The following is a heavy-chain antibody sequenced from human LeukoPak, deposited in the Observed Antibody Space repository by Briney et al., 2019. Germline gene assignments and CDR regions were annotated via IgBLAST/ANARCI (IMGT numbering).Heavy chain of an antibody. D-gene: IGHD3-22*01. CDR2: ISASADKT. Sequence: PGGSLRLSCAASGFTFSNFTMRWVRQAPGKGLEWVSAISASADKTYYADSVKGRFTISRDNSKGTLYLQMNSLRAEDTALYYCARDFYDSSGYYYDYWGKGTLVTVSS. V-gene: IGHV3-23*01. CDR1: GFTFSNFT. J-gene: IGHJ4*02. CDR3: ARDFYDSSGYYYDY.